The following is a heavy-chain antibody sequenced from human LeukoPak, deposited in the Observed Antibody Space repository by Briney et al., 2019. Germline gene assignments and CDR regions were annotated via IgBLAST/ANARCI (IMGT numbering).Heavy chain of an antibody. V-gene: IGHV3-74*01. Sequence: GGSLRLSCAAXGXXXXXXWXXXXXXAXXXXLXXVXXXNSDXSNIRYXDSVKGRFTISRDNAKNTLYLQMNSLRVEDTAVYYCARRTGVSNGYWYFDLWGRGTLVTVSS. J-gene: IGHJ2*01. CDR3: ARRTGVSNGYWYFDL. CDR2: XNSDXSNI. CDR1: GXXXXXXW. D-gene: IGHD7-27*01.